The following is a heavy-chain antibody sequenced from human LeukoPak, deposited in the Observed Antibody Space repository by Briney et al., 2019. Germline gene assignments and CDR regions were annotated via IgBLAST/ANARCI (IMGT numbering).Heavy chain of an antibody. J-gene: IGHJ4*02. Sequence: GGSLRLSCAASGFIFSGSAMHRVRQASGKGLEWVGRIRSKVNSYATAYAASVKGRFTISRDDSKNTAYLQMNSLKTEDTAVYYCAGGGWFGETALDYWGQGTLVTVSS. CDR2: IRSKVNSYAT. CDR1: GFIFSGSA. V-gene: IGHV3-73*01. D-gene: IGHD3-10*01. CDR3: AGGGWFGETALDY.